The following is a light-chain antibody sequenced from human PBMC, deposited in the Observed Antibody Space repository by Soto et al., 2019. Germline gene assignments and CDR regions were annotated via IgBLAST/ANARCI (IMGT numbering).Light chain of an antibody. Sequence: IVLTQSPATLSLSPGQRATLSCRASQSVKTFLVWYQHRPGQAPRVLIYGASTRATGIPARFSGSASGTEGTITISSLQSEDVAVYYCQQYNNWPITFGQGTRLEI. J-gene: IGKJ5*01. CDR3: QQYNNWPIT. CDR1: QSVKTF. CDR2: GAS. V-gene: IGKV3D-15*01.